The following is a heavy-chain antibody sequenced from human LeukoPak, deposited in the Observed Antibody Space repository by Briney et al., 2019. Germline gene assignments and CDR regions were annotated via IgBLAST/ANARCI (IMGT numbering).Heavy chain of an antibody. V-gene: IGHV4-39*07. D-gene: IGHD3-3*01. J-gene: IGHJ4*02. CDR3: ARARAYYDFWSGYYFVLDY. CDR2: IYYSGST. Sequence: SETLSLTCTVSGGSISSSSYYWGWIRQPPGKGLEWIGSIYYSGSTYYNPSLKSRVTISVDTSKNQFSLKLSSVTAADTAVYYCARARAYYDFWSGYYFVLDYWGQGTLVTVSS. CDR1: GGSISSSSYY.